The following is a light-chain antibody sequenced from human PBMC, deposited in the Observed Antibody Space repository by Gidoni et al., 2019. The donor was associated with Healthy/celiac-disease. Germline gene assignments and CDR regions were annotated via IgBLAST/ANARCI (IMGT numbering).Light chain of an antibody. V-gene: IGKV4-1*01. J-gene: IGKJ1*01. CDR2: WAS. Sequence: DIVMTQSPDSLAVSLGERATINCKSSQSVLYSSNNNNYLAWYQQKQGQPPKLLIYWASTRESGVPDRFSGSGSGTDFTLTISSLQAEDVAVYYCQQDYSAPPTFGQGTKVEIK. CDR1: QSVLYSSNNNNY. CDR3: QQDYSAPPT.